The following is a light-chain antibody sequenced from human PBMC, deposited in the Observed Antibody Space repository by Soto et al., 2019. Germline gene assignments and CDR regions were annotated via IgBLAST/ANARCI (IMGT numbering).Light chain of an antibody. CDR1: QTVSNN. V-gene: IGKV3-15*01. CDR3: QQYNQWPLT. CDR2: FAS. J-gene: IGKJ4*01. Sequence: EIVMTQSPATLSVSPGEKATLSCRASQTVSNNLAWYQQKPGQAPMRLIYFASTRATGIPARFSGSGSGTEFTLTIRSLQSEDFAVYYCQQYNQWPLTFGGGTKAETK.